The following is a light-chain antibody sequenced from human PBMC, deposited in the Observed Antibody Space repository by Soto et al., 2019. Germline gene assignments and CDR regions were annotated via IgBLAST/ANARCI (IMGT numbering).Light chain of an antibody. Sequence: QPVLTQPPSVSGAPGQRVTISCTGSSSNIGAGYDVHWYQQLPGTAPKLLIYGNSNRPSGVPDRFSGSKSGTSASLAITGLQNEDEPDYYCQSYDSSLSGVVFGGGTKVTVL. CDR1: SSNIGAGYD. CDR3: QSYDSSLSGVV. V-gene: IGLV1-40*01. CDR2: GNS. J-gene: IGLJ2*01.